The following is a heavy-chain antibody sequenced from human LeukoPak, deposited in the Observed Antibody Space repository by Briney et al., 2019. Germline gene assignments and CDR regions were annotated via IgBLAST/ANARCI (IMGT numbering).Heavy chain of an antibody. CDR3: AKDRCSNGVGCYYYYMDV. J-gene: IGHJ6*03. Sequence: PGGSLRLSCAASGFTFSDYYMSWIRQAPGKGLEWVSYISSSGTTIYYADSVKGRFTISRDNAENSLYLQMNSLRAEDTAVYYCAKDRCSNGVGCYYYYMDVWGKGTTVTISS. CDR2: ISSSGTTI. CDR1: GFTFSDYY. V-gene: IGHV3-11*04. D-gene: IGHD2-8*01.